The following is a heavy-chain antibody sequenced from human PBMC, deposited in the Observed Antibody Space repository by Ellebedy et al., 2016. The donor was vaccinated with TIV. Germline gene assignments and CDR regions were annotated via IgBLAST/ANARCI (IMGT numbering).Heavy chain of an antibody. CDR3: AKETGYGSGSSFDY. J-gene: IGHJ4*02. CDR2: ISWNSGSI. Sequence: GGSLRLXCAASGFTFDDYAMHWVRQAPGKGLEWVSGISWNSGSIGYADSVKGRFTISRDNAKNSLYLQMNSLRAEDTALYYCAKETGYGSGSSFDYWGQGTLVTVSS. CDR1: GFTFDDYA. V-gene: IGHV3-9*01. D-gene: IGHD3-10*01.